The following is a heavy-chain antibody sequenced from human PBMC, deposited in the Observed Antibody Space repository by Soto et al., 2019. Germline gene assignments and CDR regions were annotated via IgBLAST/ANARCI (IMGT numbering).Heavy chain of an antibody. D-gene: IGHD3-10*01. J-gene: IGHJ4*02. CDR1: GFRFNSYA. CDR3: ARDSYYGSGSYPPHY. V-gene: IGHV3-23*01. Sequence: GGSLRLSCAASGFRFNSYAMTWVRQAPGKGLEWVSGISNGGDGTYYADSVKGRFTISRDNSKDTLYLQMNSLRAEDTALYYCARDSYYGSGSYPPHYWGQGAQVTVSS. CDR2: ISNGGDGT.